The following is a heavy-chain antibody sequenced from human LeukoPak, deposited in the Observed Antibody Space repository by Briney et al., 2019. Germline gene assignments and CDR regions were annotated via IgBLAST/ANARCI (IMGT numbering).Heavy chain of an antibody. CDR2: IKQDGSEK. Sequence: AGGSLRLSCAASEFTFSSYWMSWVRQAPGKGLEWVANIKQDGSEKYYVDSVKGRFTISRDNAKNSLYLQMNSLRAEDTAVYYCASGGCSSTSCYTFDYWGQGTLVTVSS. D-gene: IGHD2-2*02. CDR1: EFTFSSYW. V-gene: IGHV3-7*01. CDR3: ASGGCSSTSCYTFDY. J-gene: IGHJ4*02.